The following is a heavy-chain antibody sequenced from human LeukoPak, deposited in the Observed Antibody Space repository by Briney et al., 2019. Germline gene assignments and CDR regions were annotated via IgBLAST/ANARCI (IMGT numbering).Heavy chain of an antibody. CDR3: ASEPEWGYSYGDHG. V-gene: IGHV3-48*03. D-gene: IGHD5-18*01. CDR2: ISSSGSTI. J-gene: IGHJ4*02. Sequence: GGSLRLSCAASGFAFSSYEMNWVRQAPGKGLEWVSYISSSGSTIYYADSVKGRSTISRDNAKNSLYLQMNSLRAEDTAVYYCASEPEWGYSYGDHGWGQGTLVIVSS. CDR1: GFAFSSYE.